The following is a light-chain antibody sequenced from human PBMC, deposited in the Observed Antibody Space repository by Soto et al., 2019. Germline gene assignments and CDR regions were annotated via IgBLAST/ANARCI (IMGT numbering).Light chain of an antibody. CDR3: QKYNSAPRT. J-gene: IGKJ4*01. V-gene: IGKV1-27*01. CDR2: AAS. Sequence: DVQMTQAPSSLSASVGDRVTITCRASQGISNYLAWYHQKPGKVPKLLIYAASILQSGVPSRFSGSGSRTDFTLTISSLQPEDVATYYCQKYNSAPRTFGGGTKVEIK. CDR1: QGISNY.